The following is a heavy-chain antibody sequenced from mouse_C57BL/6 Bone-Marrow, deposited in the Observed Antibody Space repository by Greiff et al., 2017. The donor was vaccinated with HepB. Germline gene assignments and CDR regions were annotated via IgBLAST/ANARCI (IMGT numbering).Heavy chain of an antibody. CDR1: GFTFSDYY. CDR2: ISNGGGST. CDR3: ARRYYGSSKASWFAY. D-gene: IGHD1-1*01. Sequence: EVQRVESGGGLVQPGGSLKLSCAASGFTFSDYYMYWVRQTPEKRLEWVAYISNGGGSTYYPDTVKGRFTISRDNAKNTLYLQISRLKSEDTAMYYCARRYYGSSKASWFAYWGQGTLVTVSA. V-gene: IGHV5-12*01. J-gene: IGHJ3*01.